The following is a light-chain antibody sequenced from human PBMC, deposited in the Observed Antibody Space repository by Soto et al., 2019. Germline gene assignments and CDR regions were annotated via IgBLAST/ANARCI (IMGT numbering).Light chain of an antibody. J-gene: IGLJ2*01. CDR3: ATWDDSLNGVV. CDR1: SFNVGGNT. Sequence: QSVLTQPPSESGTPGQRVTISCSGSSFNVGGNTVNWYQQVTGTAPKFLINSNNQRPSGVPDRFSGSKSGTSASLAISGLQSEDEADYYCATWDDSLNGVVFGGGTKLTVL. V-gene: IGLV1-44*01. CDR2: SNN.